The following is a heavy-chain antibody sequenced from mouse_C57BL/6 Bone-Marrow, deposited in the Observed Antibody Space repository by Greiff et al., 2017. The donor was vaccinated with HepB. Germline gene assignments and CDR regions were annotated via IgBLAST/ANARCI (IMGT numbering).Heavy chain of an antibody. CDR2: ISDGGSYT. V-gene: IGHV5-4*03. J-gene: IGHJ2*01. CDR1: GFTFSSYA. CDR3: ASGYYGSRYYFDY. D-gene: IGHD1-1*01. Sequence: DVMLVESGGGLVKPGGSLKLSCAASGFTFSSYAMSWVRQTPEKRLEWVATISDGGSYTYYPDNVKGRFTISRDNAKNNLYLQMSHLKSEDTAMYYCASGYYGSRYYFDYWGQGTTLTVSS.